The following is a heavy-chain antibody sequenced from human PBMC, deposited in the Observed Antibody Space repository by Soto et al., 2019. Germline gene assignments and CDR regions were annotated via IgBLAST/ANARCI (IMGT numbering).Heavy chain of an antibody. CDR1: GFAFSTFA. D-gene: IGHD3-22*01. V-gene: IGHV3-23*01. Sequence: PGGSLRLSCAASGFAFSTFAMTWVRQAPGKGLEWVAAISVSGNNAYYADSVKGRFTISRDNSQNSVFLQMSSLRADDTAGYYCARDQLRPGILYSLGVLLPEYGLWGQGTLVTVSS. CDR3: ARDQLRPGILYSLGVLLPEYGL. J-gene: IGHJ4*02. CDR2: ISVSGNNA.